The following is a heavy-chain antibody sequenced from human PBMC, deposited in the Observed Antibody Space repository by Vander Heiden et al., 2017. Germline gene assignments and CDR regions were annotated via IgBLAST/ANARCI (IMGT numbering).Heavy chain of an antibody. D-gene: IGHD3-22*01. CDR2: IYTGGST. V-gene: IGHV4-4*07. CDR1: GGSTGNYY. Sequence: QVQLQESGPGLVRPSETLSLTCAVPGGSTGNYYWTWLRQPAGKALEWLGRIYTGGSTNYNPSLKSRVTMSVATSKNQFSLKLTSVTAADTAVYYCVGNYYDSRGYYFIDSWGQGTLVTVS. CDR3: VGNYYDSRGYYFIDS. J-gene: IGHJ4*02.